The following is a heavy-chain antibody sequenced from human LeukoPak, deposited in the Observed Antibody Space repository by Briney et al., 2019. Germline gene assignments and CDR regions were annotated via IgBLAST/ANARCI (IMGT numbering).Heavy chain of an antibody. D-gene: IGHD5-24*01. CDR3: ARESREMATLIDY. V-gene: IGHV3-69-1*02. J-gene: IGHJ4*02. Sequence: PGGSLRLSCAASGFTFSYYVMSWVRQAPGKGLEWVSTISNYTYYADSVRGRFTISRDNAKNSLFLEMNSLRAEDTAVYHCARESREMATLIDYWGQGTLVTVSS. CDR2: ISNYT. CDR1: GFTFSYYV.